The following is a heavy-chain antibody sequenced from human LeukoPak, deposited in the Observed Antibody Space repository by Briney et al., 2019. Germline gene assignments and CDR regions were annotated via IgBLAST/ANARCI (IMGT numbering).Heavy chain of an antibody. D-gene: IGHD1-26*01. CDR3: ATYSGPDKCDASDM. Sequence: GGSLRLSCAASGFTFSSYAMTWVRQAPGKGLEWVATIRVDGSTEYPVDSMKGRFTISRDNAKNSLHLQMNSLRAEDTAVYYCATYSGPDKCDASDMWGQGTLVTVSS. CDR1: GFTFSSYA. J-gene: IGHJ3*02. CDR2: IRVDGSTE. V-gene: IGHV3-7*01.